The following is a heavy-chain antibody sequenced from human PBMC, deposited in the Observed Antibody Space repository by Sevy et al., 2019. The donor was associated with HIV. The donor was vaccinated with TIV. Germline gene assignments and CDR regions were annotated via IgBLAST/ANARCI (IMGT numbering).Heavy chain of an antibody. CDR1: GFTFSNSW. Sequence: GGSLRLSCVASGFTFSNSWMNWVRQAPGKGLEWVANINPGGTEEFYVDSVKGRFIISRDNAKNSLFLQMNSLRAEDTAVYYCARGWGDRSGYYPLDYWGQGTLVTVSS. J-gene: IGHJ4*02. V-gene: IGHV3-7*04. CDR3: ARGWGDRSGYYPLDY. CDR2: INPGGTEE. D-gene: IGHD3-22*01.